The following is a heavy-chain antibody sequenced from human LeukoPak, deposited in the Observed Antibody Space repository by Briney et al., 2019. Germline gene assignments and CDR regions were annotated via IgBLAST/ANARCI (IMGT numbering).Heavy chain of an antibody. V-gene: IGHV3-48*03. Sequence: GGALRLSCAASGFTFSRYEMNWVRQAPGKGLEWVSYISRSGDTRYFKDSVKGRFTISRDNAKNSLYLQMNSLRAEDTARYYCARFRGIAVASPFYDFDFWGQGTIVTVSS. D-gene: IGHD6-19*01. CDR1: GFTFSRYE. CDR2: ISRSGDTR. J-gene: IGHJ3*01. CDR3: ARFRGIAVASPFYDFDF.